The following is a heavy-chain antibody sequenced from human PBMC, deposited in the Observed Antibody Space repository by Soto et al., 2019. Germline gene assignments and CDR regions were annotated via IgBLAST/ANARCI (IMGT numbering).Heavy chain of an antibody. CDR3: GKDPNGDYVGGFEF. J-gene: IGHJ3*01. V-gene: IGHV3-53*01. Sequence: GGSLRLSCAASGFTVSSTYMTWVRQAPGKGLEWVSVIYGGLTTSYADSVKGRFTVSRDFSKNTLSLQMDSLRAEDTAVYFCGKDPNGDYVGGFEFWGPGTMVTVSS. CDR1: GFTVSSTY. D-gene: IGHD4-17*01. CDR2: IYGGLTT.